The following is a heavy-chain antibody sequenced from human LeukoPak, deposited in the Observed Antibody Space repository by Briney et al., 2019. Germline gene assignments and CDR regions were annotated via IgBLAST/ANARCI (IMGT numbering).Heavy chain of an antibody. CDR3: ARVGEGAAKD. D-gene: IGHD1-26*01. CDR1: GFTVSSNY. Sequence: PGGSLRLSCAASGFTVSSNYMSWVRQAPGKGLEWVSVIYSGGSTYYADSVKGRFAISRDNSKNTLYLEMNSLRAEDTAVYYCARVGEGAAKDWGQGTLVTVSS. J-gene: IGHJ4*02. CDR2: IYSGGST. V-gene: IGHV3-53*01.